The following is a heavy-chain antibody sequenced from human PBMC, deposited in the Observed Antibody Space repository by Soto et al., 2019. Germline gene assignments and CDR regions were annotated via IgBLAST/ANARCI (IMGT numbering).Heavy chain of an antibody. D-gene: IGHD6-13*01. CDR1: GFSLSNAGLG. Sequence: QVTVKESGPVLVQPTETLTLTCTVSGFSLSNAGLGVSWIRQPPGKALEWLAHIFSNDEKSYSPSLKSRLTISKDTSKSQVVLIMTNMDPVDTATYYCASTYSTSWYGFDHWGQGTLVTVSS. CDR2: IFSNDEK. CDR3: ASTYSTSWYGFDH. J-gene: IGHJ5*02. V-gene: IGHV2-26*04.